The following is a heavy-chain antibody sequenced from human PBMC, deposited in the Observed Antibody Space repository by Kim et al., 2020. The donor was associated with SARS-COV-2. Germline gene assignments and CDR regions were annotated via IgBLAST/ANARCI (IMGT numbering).Heavy chain of an antibody. Sequence: GGSLRLSCAGSGFTFSSYWMHWVRQAPGKGLVWVSGINTDGGSINYADSVKGRFTISRDNAKNTLHLQMNSLRVEDTAVYYCARGKDIYWGRGTLVTVSS. CDR3: ARGKDIY. V-gene: IGHV3-74*01. D-gene: IGHD2-15*01. J-gene: IGHJ4*02. CDR1: GFTFSSYW. CDR2: INTDGGSI.